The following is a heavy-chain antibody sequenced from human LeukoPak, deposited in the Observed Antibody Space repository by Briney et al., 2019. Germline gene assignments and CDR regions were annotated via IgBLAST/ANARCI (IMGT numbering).Heavy chain of an antibody. D-gene: IGHD6-19*01. J-gene: IGHJ4*02. Sequence: GGSLRLSCAASGFTFSRYEMNWVGQAPGKGLEGVSYISSGSTIYDADSVKGRFTISRDNAKNSLYLQMNSLRAEDTAVYYCARESIAVAGAPFDYWGQGTLVTVSS. CDR2: ISSGSTI. V-gene: IGHV3-48*03. CDR3: ARESIAVAGAPFDY. CDR1: GFTFSRYE.